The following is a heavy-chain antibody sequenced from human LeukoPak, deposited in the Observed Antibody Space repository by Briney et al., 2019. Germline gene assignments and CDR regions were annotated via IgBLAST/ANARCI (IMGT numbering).Heavy chain of an antibody. J-gene: IGHJ4*02. V-gene: IGHV4-4*07. CDR1: GGSISSYY. CDR2: IYTSGST. Sequence: PSETLSLTCTVSGGSISSYYWSWIRQPAGKGLEWIGRIYTSGSTNYNPSLKSRVTISVDTSKNQFSLKLSSVTAADTAVYYCARASRYSSSLPGYFDYWGQGTLVTVSS. D-gene: IGHD6-6*01. CDR3: ARASRYSSSLPGYFDY.